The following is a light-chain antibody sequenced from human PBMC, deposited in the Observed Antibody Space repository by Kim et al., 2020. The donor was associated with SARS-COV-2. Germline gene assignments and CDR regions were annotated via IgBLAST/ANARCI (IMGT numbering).Light chain of an antibody. CDR3: LQHDSYPLT. CDR2: AAS. J-gene: IGKJ4*01. CDR1: QGISSY. V-gene: IGKV1-17*03. Sequence: ASVGDRVTIACRASQGISSYLAWFQQKPGQVPKRLIYAASSLQSGVPSRFSGSGSGTEFTLTISSLQPEDFATYYCLQHDSYPLTFGGGTKVDIK.